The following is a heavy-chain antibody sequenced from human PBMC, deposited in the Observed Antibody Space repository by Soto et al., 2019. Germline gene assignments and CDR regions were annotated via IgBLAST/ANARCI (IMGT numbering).Heavy chain of an antibody. D-gene: IGHD2-2*02. V-gene: IGHV1-18*01. CDR3: ARDIVVVPAAIKNGMDV. CDR1: GYTFTSYG. Sequence: ASVKVSCKDSGYTFTSYGISWVRQAPGQGLEWMGLISAYNGNTNYAQKLQGRVTMTTDTSTSTAYMDLRSLRSDDTAVYYCARDIVVVPAAIKNGMDVGGQGPTVTVSS. J-gene: IGHJ6*02. CDR2: ISAYNGNT.